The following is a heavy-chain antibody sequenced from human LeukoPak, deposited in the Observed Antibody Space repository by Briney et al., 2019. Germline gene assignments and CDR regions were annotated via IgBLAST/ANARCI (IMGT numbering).Heavy chain of an antibody. D-gene: IGHD3-10*01. J-gene: IGHJ4*02. CDR2: ISGSGGST. CDR3: AKDEIYGSGKIDY. Sequence: GGSLRLSCAASGFTFSSYAMSWVRQAPGRGLEWVSAISGSGGSTYYADSVKGRFTISRDNSKNTLYLQMNSLRAEDTAVYYCAKDEIYGSGKIDYWGQGTLVTVSS. CDR1: GFTFSSYA. V-gene: IGHV3-23*01.